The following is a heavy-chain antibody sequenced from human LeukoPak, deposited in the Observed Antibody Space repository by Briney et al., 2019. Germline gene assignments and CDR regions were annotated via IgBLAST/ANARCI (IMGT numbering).Heavy chain of an antibody. Sequence: RGSLRLSCAASGFTFSSYAMSWVRQAPGKGLEWVSAISGSGGSTYYADSVKGRFTISRDNSKNTLYLQMNRLRAEDTAVYYCAKDSSGWHNWFDPWGQGTLVTVSS. CDR1: GFTFSSYA. V-gene: IGHV3-23*01. D-gene: IGHD6-19*01. J-gene: IGHJ5*02. CDR2: ISGSGGST. CDR3: AKDSSGWHNWFDP.